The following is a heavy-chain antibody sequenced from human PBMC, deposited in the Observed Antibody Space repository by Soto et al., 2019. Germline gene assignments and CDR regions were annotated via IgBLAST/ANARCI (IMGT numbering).Heavy chain of an antibody. V-gene: IGHV1-69*05. Sequence: CKDCGGRISSCSRRWVRHYHGQGLEWMGGIIPIFGNTNYAQKLQGRVALTRDTSTSTVYMEVSSLTSEDTAVYYCARHPNFSLTFHYYGMDFWRQGSTVTVTS. J-gene: IGHJ6*02. CDR1: GGRISSCS. CDR3: ARHPNFSLTFHYYGMDF. CDR2: IIPIFGNT.